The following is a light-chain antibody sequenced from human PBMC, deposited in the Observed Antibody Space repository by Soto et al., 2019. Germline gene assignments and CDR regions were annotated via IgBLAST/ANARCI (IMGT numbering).Light chain of an antibody. CDR1: QSINSKS. J-gene: IGKJ3*01. V-gene: IGKV3-20*01. CDR3: QHYGGSFI. Sequence: EIVLTQSPGTLSLSPGEGATVSCRVSQSINSKSLVWYQRKFGQAPRLLIYNTSTRATGIPDWFSGSGSGTDFTLSISGLEPEDFAVYYCQHYGGSFIFGPGTKVDFK. CDR2: NTS.